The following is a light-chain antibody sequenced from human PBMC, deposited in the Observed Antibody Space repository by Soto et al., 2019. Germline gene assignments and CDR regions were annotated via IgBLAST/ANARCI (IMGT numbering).Light chain of an antibody. CDR3: QQYNTWWT. V-gene: IGKV3-15*01. Sequence: EIVMTQSPATLSVSPGERATLSCRASQSVGSKLAWFQQKPGQAPRLLIYGASTRATGIPARFSGSGSGTDFTLTINSLQSEDVAVYYCQQYNTWWTFGQATRVQI. J-gene: IGKJ1*01. CDR1: QSVGSK. CDR2: GAS.